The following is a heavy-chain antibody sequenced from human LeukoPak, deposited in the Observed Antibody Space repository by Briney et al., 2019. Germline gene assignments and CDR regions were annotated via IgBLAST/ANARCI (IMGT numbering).Heavy chain of an antibody. D-gene: IGHD4-11*01. J-gene: IGHJ4*02. CDR1: GGSFSGYY. V-gene: IGHV4-34*01. CDR2: INHSGST. CDR3: ARAFREGMTTGTFDY. Sequence: SETLSLTCAVYGGSFSGYYWSWIRQPPGKGLEWIGEINHSGSTNYNPSLKSRVTISVDTSKNQFSLRLSSVTAADTVVYYCARAFREGMTTGTFDYWGQGTLVTASS.